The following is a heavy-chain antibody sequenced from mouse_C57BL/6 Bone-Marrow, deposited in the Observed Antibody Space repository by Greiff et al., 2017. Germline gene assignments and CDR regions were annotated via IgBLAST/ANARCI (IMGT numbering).Heavy chain of an antibody. V-gene: IGHV3-8*01. CDR2: ISYSGST. Sequence: DVKLVESGPGLAKPSQTLSLTCSVTGYSITSDYWNWIRKFPGNKLEYMGYISYSGSTYYNPSLKSRISITRDTSKNQYYLQLNSVTTEDTATYYCARAPDGYYTHYYAMDYWGQGTSVTVSS. CDR1: GYSITSDY. D-gene: IGHD2-3*01. J-gene: IGHJ4*01. CDR3: ARAPDGYYTHYYAMDY.